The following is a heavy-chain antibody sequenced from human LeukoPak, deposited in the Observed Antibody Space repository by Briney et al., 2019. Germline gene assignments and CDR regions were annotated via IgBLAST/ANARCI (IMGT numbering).Heavy chain of an antibody. Sequence: GGSLRLSCSASGFTFSTHGMHWVRQAPGKGLEWVAVISYHGSKKHYADSVKGRFTISRDNSKNSLYLQMHSLRPEDTAVYYCARAYSGSFYEAFDFWGQGTMVTVSS. J-gene: IGHJ3*01. D-gene: IGHD1-26*01. CDR1: GFTFSTHG. CDR2: ISYHGSKK. V-gene: IGHV3-30-3*01. CDR3: ARAYSGSFYEAFDF.